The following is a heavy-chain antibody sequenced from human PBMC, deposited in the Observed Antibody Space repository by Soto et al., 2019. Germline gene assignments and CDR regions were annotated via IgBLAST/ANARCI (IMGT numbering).Heavy chain of an antibody. CDR2: IWYDGRNK. Sequence: QVQLVESGGGVVQPGRSLRLSCAASGFTFTSYGMHWVRQAPGKGLEWAAVIWYDGRNKYYADSVKGRFTISRDNSKNTLYLKRNSLRAEDTAVYYCARDTNYYGSGVNYYGMDVWGQGTTVTVSS. CDR1: GFTFTSYG. J-gene: IGHJ6*02. V-gene: IGHV3-33*01. CDR3: ARDTNYYGSGVNYYGMDV. D-gene: IGHD3-10*01.